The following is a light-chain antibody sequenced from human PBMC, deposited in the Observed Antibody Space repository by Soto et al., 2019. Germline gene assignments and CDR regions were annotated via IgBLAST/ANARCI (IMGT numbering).Light chain of an antibody. CDR1: SSDVGGYNY. Sequence: QSALTQPRSVSGSPGQSVTISCTGTSSDVGGYNYVSWYQQHPGKAPKLMIYDVSKRPSGVPDRFSGSKSGNTASLTISGLQAEDEADYYCSSYAGRNNFVVFGGGTKVTVL. V-gene: IGLV2-11*01. CDR3: SSYAGRNNFVV. CDR2: DVS. J-gene: IGLJ2*01.